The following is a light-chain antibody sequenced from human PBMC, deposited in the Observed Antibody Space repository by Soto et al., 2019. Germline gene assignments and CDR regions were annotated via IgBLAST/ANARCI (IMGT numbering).Light chain of an antibody. CDR3: KSYEGSNIYV. V-gene: IGLV2-8*01. CDR2: EFN. J-gene: IGLJ1*01. Sequence: QSLLAQPRSASESPGQSVTISCTGTSIDVCGYNYVSWYQQHAGKAHKLMIYEFNKRPSGVPDRFSGSKSGNTASLTVSGLQAEDEADYYCKSYEGSNIYVFGTGTKVTVL. CDR1: SIDVCGYNY.